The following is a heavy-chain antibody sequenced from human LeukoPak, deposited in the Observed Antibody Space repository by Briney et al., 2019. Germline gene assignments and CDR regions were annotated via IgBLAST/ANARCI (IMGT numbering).Heavy chain of an antibody. CDR2: IWYDGSNK. CDR1: GFTFSSYA. Sequence: GGSLRLSCAGSGFTFSSYAMSWVRQAPGKGLEWVAVIWYDGSNKYYADSVKGRFTISRDNSKNTLYLQMNSLRAEDTAAYYCARDGSGSNYFFDYWGQGTLVTVSS. CDR3: ARDGSGSNYFFDY. V-gene: IGHV3-33*08. J-gene: IGHJ4*02. D-gene: IGHD1-26*01.